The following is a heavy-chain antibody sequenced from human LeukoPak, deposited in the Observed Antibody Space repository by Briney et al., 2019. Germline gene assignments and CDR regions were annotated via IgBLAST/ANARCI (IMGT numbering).Heavy chain of an antibody. CDR1: EFTFNNYDMHW. Sequence: GGSLRLSCAASEFTFNNYDMHWVHWVRQAPGKGLEWVSRMNSDGSITTYADSVKGRFTISRDNAKNTLYLQMNSLRAEDTAVYYCTRGQMPEGLFYWGQGSLVTVSS. CDR3: TRGQMPEGLFY. CDR2: MNSDGSIT. D-gene: IGHD2-2*01. V-gene: IGHV3-74*01. J-gene: IGHJ4*02.